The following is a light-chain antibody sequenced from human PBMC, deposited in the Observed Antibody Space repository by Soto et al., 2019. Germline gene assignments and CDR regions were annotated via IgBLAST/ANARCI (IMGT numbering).Light chain of an antibody. CDR3: QQYCRSGT. CDR1: QSVSNDY. V-gene: IGKV3-20*01. CDR2: GAS. J-gene: IGKJ1*01. Sequence: EIVVTQSPGTLSLSPGERATLSCRASQSVSNDYLAWYQQKPGQAPRLLIYGASNRATGIPDRFSGSGSGTDFTLTSNRLEPEDFAVYYCQQYCRSGTFGQGTKV.